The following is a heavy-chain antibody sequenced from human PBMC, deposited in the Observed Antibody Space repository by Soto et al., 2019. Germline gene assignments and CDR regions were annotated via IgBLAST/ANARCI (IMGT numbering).Heavy chain of an antibody. CDR1: GGSISSYY. D-gene: IGHD1-20*01. Sequence: QVQLQESGPGLVKPSETLSLTCTVSGGSISSYYWSWIRQPPGKGLEWIGYIYYSGSTNYNPSLKSRVTISVDTSKNQFSLKLSSVTAADTAVYYCAKGYYHGMDVWGQGTTVTVSS. CDR3: AKGYYHGMDV. CDR2: IYYSGST. V-gene: IGHV4-59*01. J-gene: IGHJ6*02.